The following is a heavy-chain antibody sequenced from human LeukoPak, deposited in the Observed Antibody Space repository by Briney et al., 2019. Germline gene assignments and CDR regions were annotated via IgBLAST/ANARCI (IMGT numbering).Heavy chain of an antibody. Sequence: ASVKVSCKASGYTFTDYGISWVRQAPGQGLEWMGWINPNSGGTNYAQKFQGRVTMTRDTSITTAYMELSRLRSDDTAVYYCARASWFGELSDAFDIWGQGTMVTVSS. CDR1: GYTFTDYG. CDR2: INPNSGGT. CDR3: ARASWFGELSDAFDI. J-gene: IGHJ3*02. D-gene: IGHD3-10*01. V-gene: IGHV1-2*02.